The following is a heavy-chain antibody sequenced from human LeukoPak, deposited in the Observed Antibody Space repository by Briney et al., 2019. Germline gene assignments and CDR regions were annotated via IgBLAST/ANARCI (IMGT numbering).Heavy chain of an antibody. CDR3: ARAKRDGYYYYYYMDV. CDR2: ISAYNGNT. CDR1: GYTFTSYG. J-gene: IGHJ6*03. V-gene: IGHV1-18*01. Sequence: ASVKVSCKAPGYTFTSYGISWVRQAPGQGLEWMGWISAYNGNTNYAQKLQGRVTMTTDTSTSTAYMELRSLRSDDTAVYYCARAKRDGYYYYYYMDVWGKGTTVTVSS. D-gene: IGHD5-24*01.